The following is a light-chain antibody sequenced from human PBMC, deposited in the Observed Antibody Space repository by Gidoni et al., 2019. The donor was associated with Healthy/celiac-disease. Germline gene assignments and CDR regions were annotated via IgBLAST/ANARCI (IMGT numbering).Light chain of an antibody. CDR1: QSVSSN. V-gene: IGKV3-15*01. CDR3: QQYNNWPLT. J-gene: IGKJ4*01. Sequence: DIVMTQSPATLSVSPGETAPLSCRASQSVSSNLAWYQQKPGQAPRLLIYGASTRATRIPARFSGSGSGKEFTLTISSLQSEDFAVYYCQQYNNWPLTFGGGTKVEIK. CDR2: GAS.